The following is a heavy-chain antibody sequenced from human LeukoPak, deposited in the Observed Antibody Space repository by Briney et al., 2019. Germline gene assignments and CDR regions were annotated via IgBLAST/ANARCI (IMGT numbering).Heavy chain of an antibody. Sequence: SQTLSLTCTVSGGSISSGSYYWSWIRQPAGKGLEWIGRIYTSGSTNYNPSLKSRVTMSVDTSKNQFSLKLSSVTAADTAVYYCARDAGYSSGWLHWYFDLWGRGTLVTVSS. CDR3: ARDAGYSSGWLHWYFDL. J-gene: IGHJ2*01. D-gene: IGHD6-19*01. CDR1: GGSISSGSYY. V-gene: IGHV4-61*02. CDR2: IYTSGST.